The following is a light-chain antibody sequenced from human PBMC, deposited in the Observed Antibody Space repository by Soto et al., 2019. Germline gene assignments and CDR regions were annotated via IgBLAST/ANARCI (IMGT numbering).Light chain of an antibody. Sequence: QSALTQPASVSGSPGQSITISCTGTSSDVGGYKYVSWYQQHPGKAPKLMIYDIRNRPSGVSNRFSGSKSGNTASLTISGLPAEDDDYYYCSSYTSSSTRVFGTGTKLTVL. CDR1: SSDVGGYKY. J-gene: IGLJ1*01. CDR3: SSYTSSSTRV. CDR2: DIR. V-gene: IGLV2-14*03.